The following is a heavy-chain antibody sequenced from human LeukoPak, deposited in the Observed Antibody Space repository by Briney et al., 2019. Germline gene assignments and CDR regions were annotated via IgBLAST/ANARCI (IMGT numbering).Heavy chain of an antibody. J-gene: IGHJ4*02. CDR3: ARWMFYAISGFDY. V-gene: IGHV4-59*02. CDR2: VSYTGSTNHTGST. CDR1: GGSVSAFY. Sequence: SETLSLTCTVSGGSVSAFYWSWIRQPPGKGLQWIGYVSYTGSTNHTGSTNYNPSLKSRVTISVDTSKNQFSLKLSSVTAADTAVYYCARWMFYAISGFDYWGQGTLVTVSS. D-gene: IGHD2-8*01.